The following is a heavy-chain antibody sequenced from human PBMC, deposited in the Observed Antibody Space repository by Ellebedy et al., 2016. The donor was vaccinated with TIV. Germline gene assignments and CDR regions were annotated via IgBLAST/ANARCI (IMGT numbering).Heavy chain of an antibody. V-gene: IGHV1-69*13. CDR1: GGTFSSYA. CDR3: ARVMYSSGWYVSAY. CDR2: IIPIFGTT. D-gene: IGHD6-19*01. Sequence: AASVKVSCKASGGTFSSYAISWVRQAPGQGLEWMGGIIPIFGTTNYAQKFQGRVTITADESTSTAYMELGSLRSEDTAVYYCARVMYSSGWYVSAYWGQGTLVTVSS. J-gene: IGHJ4*02.